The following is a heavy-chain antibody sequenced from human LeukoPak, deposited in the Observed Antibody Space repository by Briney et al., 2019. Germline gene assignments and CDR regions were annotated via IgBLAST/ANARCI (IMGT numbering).Heavy chain of an antibody. Sequence: KPGGSLRLSCAASGFTFSDYYMSWIRQAPGKGLEWVSYINSSGSTIYYADSVKGRFTISRDNAKNSLYLQMNSLRAEDTAVYYCARVGCSSTSCYEFDYWGQGTLVTVSS. V-gene: IGHV3-11*04. CDR3: ARVGCSSTSCYEFDY. J-gene: IGHJ4*02. D-gene: IGHD2-2*01. CDR1: GFTFSDYY. CDR2: INSSGSTI.